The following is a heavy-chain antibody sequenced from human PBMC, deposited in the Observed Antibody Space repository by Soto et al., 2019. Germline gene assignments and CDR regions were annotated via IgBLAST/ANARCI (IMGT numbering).Heavy chain of an antibody. J-gene: IGHJ6*03. CDR3: ARDTPTAAGDYYYYMDV. Sequence: ASVKVSCKASGYTFTSYGISWVRQAPGQGFEWMGWISAYNGNTNYAQKLQGRVTMTTDTSTSTAYMELRSLRSDDTAVYYCARDTPTAAGDYYYYMDVWGKGTTVTVSS. V-gene: IGHV1-18*01. D-gene: IGHD6-13*01. CDR1: GYTFTSYG. CDR2: ISAYNGNT.